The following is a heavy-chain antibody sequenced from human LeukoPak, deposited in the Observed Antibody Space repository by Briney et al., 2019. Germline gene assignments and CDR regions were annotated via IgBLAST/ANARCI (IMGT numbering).Heavy chain of an antibody. Sequence: GGSLRLSCAASGFTFSGYGMHWVRQAPGKGLEWVAVIWYDGSNKYYADSVKGRFTISRDNSENTLYLQMNSLRAEDTVVYYCARSDIVVVPAGGYWGQGTLVTVSS. CDR1: GFTFSGYG. D-gene: IGHD2-2*01. CDR3: ARSDIVVVPAGGY. CDR2: IWYDGSNK. J-gene: IGHJ4*02. V-gene: IGHV3-33*01.